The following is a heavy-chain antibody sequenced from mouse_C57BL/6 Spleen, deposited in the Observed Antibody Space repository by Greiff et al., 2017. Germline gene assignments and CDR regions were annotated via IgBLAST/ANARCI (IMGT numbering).Heavy chain of an antibody. CDR1: GYTFTSYW. CDR2: INPSNGDT. Sequence: QVQLQQPGTELVKPGASVKLSCKASGYTFTSYWMHWVKQRPGQGLEWIGNINPSNGDTNYNEKFKSKATLTVDKSSSTAYMQLSSLTSEDSAVYYCAKSVYGNYVSYYYAMDYWGQGTSVTVSS. D-gene: IGHD2-1*01. V-gene: IGHV1-53*01. CDR3: AKSVYGNYVSYYYAMDY. J-gene: IGHJ4*01.